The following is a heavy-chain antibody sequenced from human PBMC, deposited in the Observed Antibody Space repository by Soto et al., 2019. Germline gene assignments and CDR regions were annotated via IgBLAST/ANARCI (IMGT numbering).Heavy chain of an antibody. CDR2: IYYSGST. V-gene: IGHV4-31*03. CDR1: GGSISSGGYY. J-gene: IGHJ4*02. D-gene: IGHD3-22*01. CDR3: AREGHYYDSSGYYFDY. Sequence: SETLSLTCTVSGGSISSGGYYWSWIRQHPGKGLEWIGYIYYSGSTYYNPSLKSRVTISVDTSKNQFSLKLSSVTAADTAVYYCAREGHYYDSSGYYFDYWGQGTLVTVSS.